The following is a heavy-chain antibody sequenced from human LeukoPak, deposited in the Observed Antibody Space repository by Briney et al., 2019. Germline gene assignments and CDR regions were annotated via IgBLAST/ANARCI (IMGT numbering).Heavy chain of an antibody. J-gene: IGHJ5*02. CDR2: INPNSGGT. V-gene: IGHV1-2*02. D-gene: IGHD2-2*01. CDR1: GYTFTGYY. CDR3: ARDGGNLIVVVPAAVNWFDP. Sequence: ASVKVSCKASGYTFTGYYMHWVRQAPGQGLEWMGWINPNSGGTNYAQKFQGRVTMTRDTSISTAYMELSRLRSDDTAVYYCARDGGNLIVVVPAAVNWFDPWGQGTLVTVSS.